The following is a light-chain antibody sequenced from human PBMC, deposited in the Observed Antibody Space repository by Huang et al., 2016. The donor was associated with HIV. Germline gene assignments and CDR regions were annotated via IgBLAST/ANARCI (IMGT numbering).Light chain of an antibody. V-gene: IGKV1-8*01. CDR2: TAY. Sequence: AIRITQSPSSLSASAGDRVTIPCRASQDISNYLAWYQQEPGKAPKILIYTAYTLQSGVPSRVSGSGSGTDFTLTIDSLQSEDFATYYCQQYYTYPRGTFGQGTKVEIK. J-gene: IGKJ1*01. CDR3: QQYYTYPRGT. CDR1: QDISNY.